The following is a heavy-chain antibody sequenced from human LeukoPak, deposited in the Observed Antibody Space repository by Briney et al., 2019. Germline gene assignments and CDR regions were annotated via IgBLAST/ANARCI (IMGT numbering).Heavy chain of an antibody. V-gene: IGHV3-30*02. Sequence: GGSLRLSCAASGFTFSSYGMHWVRQAPGKGLEWVAFIRYDGSNKYYADSVKGRFTISRDNSKNTLYLQMNSLRAEDTAVYYCAKAFTCYDFWSGYDYWGQGTLVTVSS. CDR2: IRYDGSNK. D-gene: IGHD3-3*01. J-gene: IGHJ4*02. CDR1: GFTFSSYG. CDR3: AKAFTCYDFWSGYDY.